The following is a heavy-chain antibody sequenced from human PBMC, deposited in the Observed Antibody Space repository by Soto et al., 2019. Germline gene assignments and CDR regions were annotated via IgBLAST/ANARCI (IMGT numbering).Heavy chain of an antibody. D-gene: IGHD3-10*01. CDR3: ARSIIADSPGAFDI. V-gene: IGHV3-30-3*01. CDR2: ISYDGSNK. CDR1: GFTFSSYA. J-gene: IGHJ3*02. Sequence: QVQLVESGGGVVQPGRSLRLSCAASGFTFSSYAMHWVRQAPGKGLEWVAVISYDGSNKYYADSVKGRFTISRHNSKNTLYLQMNSLRAEDTAVYYCARSIIADSPGAFDIWGEGRMVTVSS.